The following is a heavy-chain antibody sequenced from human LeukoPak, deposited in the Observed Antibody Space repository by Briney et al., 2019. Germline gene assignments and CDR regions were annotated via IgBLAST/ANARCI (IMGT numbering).Heavy chain of an antibody. V-gene: IGHV3-74*01. CDR2: IKYDASST. CDR3: ARGATYAYYQDY. CDR1: GFAFSSHW. Sequence: GGSLRLSCAASGFAFSSHWMHWFRQAPGKGLVWVSRIKYDASSTSYADSVKGRFTISRDNAKNTLYLQMNSLRAEDTAVYYCARGATYAYYQDYWGQGTLVTVSS. D-gene: IGHD1-26*01. J-gene: IGHJ4*02.